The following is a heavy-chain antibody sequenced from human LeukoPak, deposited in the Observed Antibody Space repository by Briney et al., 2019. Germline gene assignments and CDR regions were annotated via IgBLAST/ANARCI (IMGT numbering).Heavy chain of an antibody. Sequence: GGSQRLSCAASGVTFSSYEMNWVRQAPGKGLEWGSYISSSGSTIYYADSVKGRFTISRDNTKNSLYLQMNSLRAEDTAVYYCARDLYSSSWYRGYYYYYGMDVWGQGTTVTVSS. J-gene: IGHJ6*02. CDR2: ISSSGSTI. D-gene: IGHD6-13*01. CDR1: GVTFSSYE. V-gene: IGHV3-48*03. CDR3: ARDLYSSSWYRGYYYYYGMDV.